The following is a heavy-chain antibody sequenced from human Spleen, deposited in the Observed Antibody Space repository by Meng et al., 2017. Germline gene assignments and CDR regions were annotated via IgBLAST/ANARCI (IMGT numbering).Heavy chain of an antibody. D-gene: IGHD3-10*01. Sequence: SETLSLTCTVSGGSISSYYWSWIRQPPGKGPEWIGYIYYSGSTNYNPSLKSRVTISADTSKNQFSLKLSSVTAADTAVYYCARAYGDYYGSGSYTDWGQGTLVTVSS. J-gene: IGHJ4*02. CDR2: IYYSGST. CDR1: GGSISSYY. V-gene: IGHV4-59*01. CDR3: ARAYGDYYGSGSYTD.